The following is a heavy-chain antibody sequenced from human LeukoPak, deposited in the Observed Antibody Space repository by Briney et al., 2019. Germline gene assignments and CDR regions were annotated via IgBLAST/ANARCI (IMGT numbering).Heavy chain of an antibody. D-gene: IGHD3-10*01. CDR1: GGSISYYY. J-gene: IGHJ4*02. CDR3: AASSHSGSYRAY. V-gene: IGHV4-59*08. Sequence: SGTLSLTCSVSGGSISYYYWSWIRQPPGKGLEWIGYSHDSGESNYNPSLQSRVIISRDTSKNQFSLNLMSVTAADTAVYYCAASSHSGSYRAYWGQGTPVTVSS. CDR2: SHDSGES.